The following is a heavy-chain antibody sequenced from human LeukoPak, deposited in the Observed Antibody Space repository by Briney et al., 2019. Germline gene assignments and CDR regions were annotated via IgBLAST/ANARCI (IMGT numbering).Heavy chain of an antibody. V-gene: IGHV4-30-2*01. J-gene: IGHJ5*02. CDR1: GGSISSGGYS. D-gene: IGHD3-22*01. Sequence: PSQSLSLTCAVSGGSISSGGYSWSWIRQPPGKGLEWIGYIYHSGSTYYNPSLKSRVTISVDRSKNQFSLKLGSVTAADTAVYYCARGSGPNDSSGYYRSALNWFDPWGQGTLVTVSS. CDR3: ARGSGPNDSSGYYRSALNWFDP. CDR2: IYHSGST.